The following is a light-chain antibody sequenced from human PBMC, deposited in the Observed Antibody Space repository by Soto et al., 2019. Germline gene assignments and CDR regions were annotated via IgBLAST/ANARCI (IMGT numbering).Light chain of an antibody. CDR1: SSDVGGYNY. V-gene: IGLV2-14*01. Sequence: QSVLTQPASVSGSPGQSIAISCTGTSSDVGGYNYVSWYQQHPGKAPKLLISEVSIRPSGVSGRFSGSKSGNTASLTISGLQTEDEADYYCSSFTSAYTFVFGSGTKVTVL. CDR2: EVS. J-gene: IGLJ1*01. CDR3: SSFTSAYTFV.